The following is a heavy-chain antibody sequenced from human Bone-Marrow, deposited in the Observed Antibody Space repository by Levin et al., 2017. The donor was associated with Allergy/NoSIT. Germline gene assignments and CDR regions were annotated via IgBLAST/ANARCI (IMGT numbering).Heavy chain of an antibody. V-gene: IGHV3-7*01. J-gene: IGHJ6*02. CDR1: GITFSSYW. CDR3: ASQWFGDVYGMDV. Sequence: QSGGSLRLSCVASGITFSSYWMSWVRQAPGKGLEWVAIIKKDGSEKYYVDSVKGRFTISRDNAKNSLYLQMNSLRAGDTAVYYCASQWFGDVYGMDVWGQGTTVTVSS. D-gene: IGHD3-10*01. CDR2: IKKDGSEK.